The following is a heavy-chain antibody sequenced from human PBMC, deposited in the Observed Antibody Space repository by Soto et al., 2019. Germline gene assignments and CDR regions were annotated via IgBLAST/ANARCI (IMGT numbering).Heavy chain of an antibody. CDR2: INPSGGST. V-gene: IGHV1-46*03. Sequence: ASVKVSWKASGYTFTSYYMHWVRQAPGQGLEWMGIINPSGGSTSYAQKFQGRVTMTRDTSTSTVYMELSSLRSEDTAVYYCARDEYYDILTGYYNSFDYWGQGTLVTVSS. D-gene: IGHD3-9*01. CDR3: ARDEYYDILTGYYNSFDY. J-gene: IGHJ4*02. CDR1: GYTFTSYY.